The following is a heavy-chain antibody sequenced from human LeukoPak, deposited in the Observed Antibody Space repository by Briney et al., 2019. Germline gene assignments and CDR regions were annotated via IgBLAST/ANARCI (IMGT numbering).Heavy chain of an antibody. J-gene: IGHJ4*02. CDR2: ISYDGSNK. CDR3: AKDYCSGGSCYVFDY. V-gene: IGHV3-30*18. D-gene: IGHD2-15*01. CDR1: GFTFSSYG. Sequence: PGRSLRLSCAASGFTFSSYGMHWVRQAPGKGLEWVAVISYDGSNKYYADSVKGRFTISRDNSKNTLYLQMNSLRAEDTAVYYCAKDYCSGGSCYVFDYWGQGTLVTVSS.